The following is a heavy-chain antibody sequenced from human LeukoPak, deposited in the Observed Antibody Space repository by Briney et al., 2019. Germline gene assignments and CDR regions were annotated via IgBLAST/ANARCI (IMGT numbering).Heavy chain of an antibody. J-gene: IGHJ4*02. CDR3: ARGDSGYDSIDHYFDY. CDR2: IYHSGST. V-gene: IGHV4-30-2*01. Sequence: SQTLSLTCAVSGGSISSGGYSWSWIRQPPGKGLEWIGYIYHSGSTYYNPSLKSRVTISVDRSKNQFSLKLSSVTAADTAVYYCARGDSGYDSIDHYFDYWGQGTPVTVSS. D-gene: IGHD5-12*01. CDR1: GGSISSGGYS.